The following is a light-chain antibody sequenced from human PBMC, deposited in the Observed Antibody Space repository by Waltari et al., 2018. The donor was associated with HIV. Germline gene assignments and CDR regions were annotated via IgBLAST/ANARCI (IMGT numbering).Light chain of an antibody. V-gene: IGKV3-20*01. CDR3: QQYGSSRYT. J-gene: IGKJ2*01. Sequence: EIVLTQSPGTLSLPPGERATLSCRASQSFSSSYLAWYQQKPGQAPRLLIYGISSRVTGTPDRFSGSGSGTDFTLTISRLEPEDFAVYYCQQYGSSRYTFGQGTKLEIK. CDR2: GIS. CDR1: QSFSSSY.